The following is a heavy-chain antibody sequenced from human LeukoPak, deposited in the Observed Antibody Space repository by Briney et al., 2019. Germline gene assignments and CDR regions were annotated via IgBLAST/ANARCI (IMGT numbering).Heavy chain of an antibody. D-gene: IGHD3-3*01. Sequence: ASVKVSCKASGYTFTGYYMHWVRQAPGQGLEWMGWINAGNGNTKYSQELQGRVTITRDTSASTAYMELSSLRSEDMAVYYCARSSYDVWSGYYNFDHWGQGSLVTVSS. CDR3: ARSSYDVWSGYYNFDH. J-gene: IGHJ4*02. V-gene: IGHV1-3*03. CDR2: INAGNGNT. CDR1: GYTFTGYY.